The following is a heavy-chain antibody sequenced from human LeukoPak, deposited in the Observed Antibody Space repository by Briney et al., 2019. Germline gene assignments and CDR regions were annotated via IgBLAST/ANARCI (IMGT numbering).Heavy chain of an antibody. CDR2: INWNGVTT. CDR1: GFTFDDYG. CDR3: ARGSNYDFWSGSYPLDY. J-gene: IGHJ4*02. D-gene: IGHD3-3*01. V-gene: IGHV3-20*04. Sequence: GGSLRLSCTTSGFTFDDYGMSWVRQAPGKGLEWVSVINWNGVTTTYTDSVKGRFTISRDNAKNSLYLQMNSLRAEDTALYYCARGSNYDFWSGSYPLDYWGQGTLVTVSS.